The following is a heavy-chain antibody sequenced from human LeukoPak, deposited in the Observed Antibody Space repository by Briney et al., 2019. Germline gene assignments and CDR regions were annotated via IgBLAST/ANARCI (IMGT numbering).Heavy chain of an antibody. Sequence: ASVKVSCKASGYTFTNYYIHWVRQAPGHGLEWMGAINPSSGGTNSAQKFQGRVSMTRDTSISTAYVGVSRLRSDDTAVFYCVRDLVTTGPYGMDVWGQGTTVTVSS. J-gene: IGHJ6*02. D-gene: IGHD4-17*01. CDR2: INPSSGGT. CDR1: GYTFTNYY. CDR3: VRDLVTTGPYGMDV. V-gene: IGHV1-2*02.